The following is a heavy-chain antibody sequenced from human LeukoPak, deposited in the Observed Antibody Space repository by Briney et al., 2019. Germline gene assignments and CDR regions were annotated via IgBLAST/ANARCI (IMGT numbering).Heavy chain of an antibody. V-gene: IGHV3-21*01. J-gene: IGHJ4*02. CDR2: VSGSGANT. CDR1: GFTFSNYG. CDR3: ARLRFGVVVTSADY. D-gene: IGHD2-21*02. Sequence: GGSLRLSCAASGFTFSNYGMGWVRQTPGKGLEWLSSVSGSGANTYYADSVKGRFTISRDNAKNSLYLQMNSLRAEDTAVYYCARLRFGVVVTSADYWGQGTLVTVSS.